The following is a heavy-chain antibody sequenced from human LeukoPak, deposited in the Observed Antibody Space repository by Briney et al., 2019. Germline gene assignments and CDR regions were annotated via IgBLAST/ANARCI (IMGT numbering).Heavy chain of an antibody. V-gene: IGHV3-53*01. CDR3: ARGTGEVTAGYY. CDR1: GFTVRSFY. J-gene: IGHJ4*02. D-gene: IGHD2-21*02. CDR2: IYYDGRT. Sequence: PGGSLRLSCAASGFTVRSFYMSWVRQAPGKGLEWVSFIYYDGRTFYADSVKGRFTISRDDSKNTLSLQMNSLRADDTAVYYCARGTGEVTAGYYWGQGTLVTVSS.